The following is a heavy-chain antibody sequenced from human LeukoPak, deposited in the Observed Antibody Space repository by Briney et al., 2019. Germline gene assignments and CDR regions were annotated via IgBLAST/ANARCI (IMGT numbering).Heavy chain of an antibody. V-gene: IGHV3-21*01. CDR2: ISSSSSYI. Sequence: GGSLRLSCAASGFTFSTYSMNWVRQAPGKGLEWVSSISSSSSYISYADSVKGRFTISRDNAKNSLYLQMNRLRAEDTAVYYCARGLPTYYYDSSGYSLGYWGQGTLVTVSS. CDR1: GFTFSTYS. D-gene: IGHD3-22*01. J-gene: IGHJ4*02. CDR3: ARGLPTYYYDSSGYSLGY.